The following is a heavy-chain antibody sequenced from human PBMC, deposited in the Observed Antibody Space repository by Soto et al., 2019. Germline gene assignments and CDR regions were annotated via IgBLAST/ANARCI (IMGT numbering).Heavy chain of an antibody. CDR2: ISYDGSNK. CDR3: AKDREASRVYYGMAV. V-gene: IGHV3-30*18. D-gene: IGHD1-26*01. Sequence: PGGSLRLSCAAAGFTFSSYGMHWVRQAPGKGLEWVAVISYDGSNKYYADSVKGRFTISRDNSKKTLYLQMNSLRAEDTAVYYCAKDREASRVYYGMAVWGQGTTVTVSS. CDR1: GFTFSSYG. J-gene: IGHJ6*02.